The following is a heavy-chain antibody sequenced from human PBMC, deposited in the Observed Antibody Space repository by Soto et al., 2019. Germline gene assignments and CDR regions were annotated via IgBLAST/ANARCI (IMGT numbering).Heavy chain of an antibody. V-gene: IGHV3-33*01. CDR3: AREQTDCSGGSCYAFDI. CDR1: GFTFSSYG. D-gene: IGHD2-15*01. CDR2: IWYDGSNK. Sequence: GGSLRLSCAASGFTFSSYGMHWVRQAPGKGLEWVAVIWYDGSNKYYADSVKGRFTISRDNSKNTLYLQMNSLRAEDTAVYYCAREQTDCSGGSCYAFDIWGQGTMVTVSS. J-gene: IGHJ3*02.